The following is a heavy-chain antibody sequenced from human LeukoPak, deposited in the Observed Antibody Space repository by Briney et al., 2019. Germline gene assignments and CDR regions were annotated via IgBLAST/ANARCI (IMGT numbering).Heavy chain of an antibody. J-gene: IGHJ3*02. CDR3: AKDLQAATIMSAFDI. CDR2: ISGSGGTT. Sequence: GGSLRLSCVASGFTFSNYAMNWIRKGPGKGLEWVSIISGSGGTTYYAESVKGRFTISRDNSKHTLYLQMNSLRAEDTAVYYCAKDLQAATIMSAFDIWGLGTVVSVSS. V-gene: IGHV3-23*01. D-gene: IGHD3-10*01. CDR1: GFTFSNYA.